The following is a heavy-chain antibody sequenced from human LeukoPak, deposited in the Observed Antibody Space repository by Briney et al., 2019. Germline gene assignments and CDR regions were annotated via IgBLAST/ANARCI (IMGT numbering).Heavy chain of an antibody. Sequence: PGGSLRLSCAASGFTFSNAWMSWVRQAPGKGLEWVGRVKSKTNGGTTGYAAPVKGRFTISRDDPKNTLYLQMNSLKTEDTAVYYCTTTYQGAFDIWGQGTMVTVSS. V-gene: IGHV3-15*01. CDR1: GFTFSNAW. J-gene: IGHJ3*02. CDR3: TTTYQGAFDI. D-gene: IGHD2-2*01. CDR2: VKSKTNGGTT.